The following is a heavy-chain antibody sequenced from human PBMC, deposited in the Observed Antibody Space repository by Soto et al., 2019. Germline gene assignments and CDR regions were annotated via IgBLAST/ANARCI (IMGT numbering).Heavy chain of an antibody. CDR2: ISGSGGST. J-gene: IGHJ4*02. V-gene: IGHV3-23*01. CDR1: GFTVRSNY. Sequence: GGSLRLSCAASGFTVRSNYMSWVRQAPGKGLEWVSAISGSGGSTYYADSVKGRFTISRDNSKNTLYLQMNSLRAEDTAVYYCAKAVTTLTGGFDYCGQGTLVTVSS. CDR3: AKAVTTLTGGFDY. D-gene: IGHD4-17*01.